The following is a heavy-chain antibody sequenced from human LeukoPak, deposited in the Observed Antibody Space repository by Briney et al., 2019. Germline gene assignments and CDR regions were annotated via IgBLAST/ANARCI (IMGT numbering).Heavy chain of an antibody. CDR3: ARDVGTVTTDNWFDP. CDR1: GGSISSYY. Sequence: SETLSLTCTVSGGSISSYYWSWIRQPAGKGLEWIGRIYTSGSTNYNPSLKSRVTMSVDTSKNQFSLKLSSVTAADTAVYSCARDVGTVTTDNWFDPWGQGTLVTVSS. V-gene: IGHV4-4*07. J-gene: IGHJ5*02. D-gene: IGHD4-17*01. CDR2: IYTSGST.